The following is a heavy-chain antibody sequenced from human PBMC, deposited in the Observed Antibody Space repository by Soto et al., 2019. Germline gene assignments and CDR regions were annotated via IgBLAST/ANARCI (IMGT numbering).Heavy chain of an antibody. J-gene: IGHJ3*02. V-gene: IGHV1-3*01. Sequence: QVQLVQSGAEVKKPGASVKVSCKASGYTFTSYAMHWVRQAPGQRLEWMGWINAGNGNTKYSQKFQGRVTITRDTSASTAYMELSSLRSEDTAVYYCARILWFGDKLVNDAFDIWGQGTMVTVSS. CDR3: ARILWFGDKLVNDAFDI. CDR1: GYTFTSYA. CDR2: INAGNGNT. D-gene: IGHD3-10*01.